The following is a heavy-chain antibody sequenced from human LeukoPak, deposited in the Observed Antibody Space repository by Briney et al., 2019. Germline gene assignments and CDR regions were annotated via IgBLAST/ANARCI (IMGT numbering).Heavy chain of an antibody. Sequence: SETLSLTCTVSGDSISSGGYYWSWIRQPPGKGLEWIGYIFHTGSTYYNPSLKSRITISVDRSKNQFSLKLSSVTAADTAVYYCARSGSYGGSDSWGQGTLVTVSS. J-gene: IGHJ4*02. CDR2: IFHTGST. CDR1: GDSISSGGYY. V-gene: IGHV4-30-2*01. D-gene: IGHD1-26*01. CDR3: ARSGSYGGSDS.